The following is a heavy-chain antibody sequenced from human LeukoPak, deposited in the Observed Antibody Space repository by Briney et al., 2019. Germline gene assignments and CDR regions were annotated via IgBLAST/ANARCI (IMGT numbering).Heavy chain of an antibody. J-gene: IGHJ3*02. CDR2: IYYNGST. V-gene: IGHV4-59*08. CDR1: GGSISSYY. CDR3: ARHLGHYEAFDI. Sequence: PSETLSLTCTVSGGSISSYYCSWIRQPSGKGLEWIGYIYYNGSTNYNPSLKSRVTISVDTSKNQFSLKLSSVTAADTAVYYCARHLGHYEAFDIWGQGTMVTVSS.